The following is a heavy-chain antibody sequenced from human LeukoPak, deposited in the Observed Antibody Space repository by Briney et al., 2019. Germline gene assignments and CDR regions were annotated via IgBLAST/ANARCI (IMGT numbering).Heavy chain of an antibody. CDR3: ARDLTYYGSGSYYPRWFAP. J-gene: IGHJ5*02. Sequence: ASLKVSCKASGYTFTGYYMHSVRQAPGQRLEWIGWINPNSGGTNYAQKFQGRVTMTRDTSISTAYMELSRLRSDDTAVYYCARDLTYYGSGSYYPRWFAPWGQGTLVTVSS. V-gene: IGHV1-2*02. CDR1: GYTFTGYY. D-gene: IGHD3-10*01. CDR2: INPNSGGT.